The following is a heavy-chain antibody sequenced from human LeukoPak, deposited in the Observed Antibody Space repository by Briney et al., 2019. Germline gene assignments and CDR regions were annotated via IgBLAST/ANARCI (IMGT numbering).Heavy chain of an antibody. D-gene: IGHD1-26*01. CDR3: AKATDSGSSGY. CDR2: ISGSGGTT. J-gene: IGHJ4*02. V-gene: IGHV3-23*01. CDR1: GFTFSSYA. Sequence: GGSLRLSCAASGFTFSSYAMSWVRQAPGKGLEWVSAISGSGGTTYYADSVKGRFTISRDNSKNTLYLQMNSLRAEDTAVYYCAKATDSGSSGYWGQGTLVTVSS.